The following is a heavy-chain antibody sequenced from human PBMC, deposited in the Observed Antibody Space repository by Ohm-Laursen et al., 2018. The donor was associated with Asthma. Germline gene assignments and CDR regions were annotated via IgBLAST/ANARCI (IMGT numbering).Heavy chain of an antibody. Sequence: GTLSLTCTVSGGSISSSSYYWGWIRQPPGKGLEWIGSIYYSGSTYYNPSLKSRVTISVDTSKNQFSLKLSSVTAADTAVYYCARPGYSGYDWFYWGQGTLVTVSS. J-gene: IGHJ4*02. V-gene: IGHV4-39*01. D-gene: IGHD5-12*01. CDR1: GGSISSSSYY. CDR3: ARPGYSGYDWFY. CDR2: IYYSGST.